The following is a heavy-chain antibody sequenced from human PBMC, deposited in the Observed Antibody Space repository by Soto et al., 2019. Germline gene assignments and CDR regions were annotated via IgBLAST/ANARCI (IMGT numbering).Heavy chain of an antibody. Sequence: SVKVSCKASGYTFTSYGISWVRQAPGQGLEWMGRIIPILGIANYAQKFQGRVTITADKSTSTAYMELSSLRSEDTAVYYCARAPIAAPYYFDYWGQGTLVTVSS. CDR3: ARAPIAAPYYFDY. D-gene: IGHD6-6*01. CDR2: IIPILGIA. J-gene: IGHJ4*02. CDR1: GYTFTSYG. V-gene: IGHV1-69*04.